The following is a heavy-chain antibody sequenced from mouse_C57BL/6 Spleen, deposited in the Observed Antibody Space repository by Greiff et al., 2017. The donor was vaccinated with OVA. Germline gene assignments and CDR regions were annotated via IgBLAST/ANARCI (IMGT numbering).Heavy chain of an antibody. V-gene: IGHV5-4*01. Sequence: EVMLVESGGGLVKPGGSLKLSCAASGFTFSSYAMSWVRQTPEKRLEWVATISDGGSYTYYPDNVKGRFTISRDNAKNNLYLQMSHLKSEDTAMYYCARDQAYYSNYDYYAMDYWGQGTSVTVSS. J-gene: IGHJ4*01. D-gene: IGHD2-5*01. CDR2: ISDGGSYT. CDR3: ARDQAYYSNYDYYAMDY. CDR1: GFTFSSYA.